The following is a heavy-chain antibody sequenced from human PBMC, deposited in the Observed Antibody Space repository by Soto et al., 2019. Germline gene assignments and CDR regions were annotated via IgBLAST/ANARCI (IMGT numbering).Heavy chain of an antibody. Sequence: QVQLQESGPGLVKPSQTLSLTCTVSGGSISSGGYSWTWIRQPPGEGLEWIGHIHHSGSTYYNPSLKSGVTTSIDASKNKFSLSLSSVTVADTPVYPCARTVVAATNCFDPWGQGTLVTVSS. CDR1: GGSISSGGYS. D-gene: IGHD2-15*01. J-gene: IGHJ5*02. CDR2: IHHSGST. CDR3: ARTVVAATNCFDP. V-gene: IGHV4-31*03.